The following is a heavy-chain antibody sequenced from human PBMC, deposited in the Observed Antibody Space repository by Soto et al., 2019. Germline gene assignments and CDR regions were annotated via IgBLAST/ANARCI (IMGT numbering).Heavy chain of an antibody. J-gene: IGHJ6*02. CDR3: AKGGLRYSSSYYGMDV. V-gene: IGHV3-30*18. Sequence: QVQLVESGVGVVQPGRSLRLSCAASGFTFSSYGMHCVRQAPGKELEWVAVISYDGSNKYYADSVKGRFTISRDNSKNTLYLQMNSLRAEDTAVYYCAKGGLRYSSSYYGMDVWGQGTTVTVS. CDR2: ISYDGSNK. CDR1: GFTFSSYG. D-gene: IGHD6-6*01.